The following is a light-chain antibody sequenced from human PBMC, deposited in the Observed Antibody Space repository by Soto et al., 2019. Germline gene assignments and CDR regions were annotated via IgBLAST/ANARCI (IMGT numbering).Light chain of an antibody. Sequence: DIKMTQSPSSLSASVGDRVTITCRASQSIGTWLAWYQRKPGKAPKVLIHKASSLESGAPSRFSGSGSGTQFTLTISSLQPGDFATYYCQQYNSYSWTFGQGTMVDI. CDR3: QQYNSYSWT. V-gene: IGKV1-5*03. J-gene: IGKJ1*01. CDR1: QSIGTW. CDR2: KAS.